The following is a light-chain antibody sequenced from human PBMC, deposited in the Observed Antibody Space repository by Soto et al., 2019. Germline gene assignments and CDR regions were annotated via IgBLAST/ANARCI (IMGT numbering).Light chain of an antibody. CDR1: SSDVGGYNY. Sequence: QSALTQPASVSGSPGQSITISCTGTSSDVGGYNYVSWYQQHPGKAPKLMIYDVSNRPSGVSNRFSGSKSGNTASLTISGLQAEDEADYYCSSDTSSRAPHVVFGGGTKLTVL. J-gene: IGLJ2*01. V-gene: IGLV2-14*01. CDR3: SSDTSSRAPHVV. CDR2: DVS.